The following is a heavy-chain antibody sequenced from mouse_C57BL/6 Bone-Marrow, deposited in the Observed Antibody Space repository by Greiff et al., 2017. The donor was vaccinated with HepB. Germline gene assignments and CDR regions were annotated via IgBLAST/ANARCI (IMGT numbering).Heavy chain of an antibody. CDR3: ARPPVVPYFDY. V-gene: IGHV1-22*01. D-gene: IGHD1-1*01. Sequence: DVQLVESGPELVKPGASVKMSCKASGYTFTDYNMHWVKQSHGKSLEWIGYINPNNGGTSYNQKFKGKATLTVNKSSSTAYMELRSLTSEDSAVYYCARPPVVPYFDYWGQGTTLTVSS. CDR1: GYTFTDYN. J-gene: IGHJ2*01. CDR2: INPNNGGT.